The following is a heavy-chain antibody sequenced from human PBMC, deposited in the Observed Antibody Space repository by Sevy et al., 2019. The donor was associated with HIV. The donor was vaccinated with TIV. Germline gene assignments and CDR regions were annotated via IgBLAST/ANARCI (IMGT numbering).Heavy chain of an antibody. Sequence: SETLSLTCTVSGGSISSGSYYWSWIRQPAGKGLEWIGRIYTSGSTNYNPSLKSRVTISVDTSKNQFSLKLSSVTAADTAVYYCARDQGPYYYGSGSFDYWGQGTLVTVSS. J-gene: IGHJ4*02. CDR3: ARDQGPYYYGSGSFDY. CDR1: GGSISSGSYY. CDR2: IYTSGST. V-gene: IGHV4-61*02. D-gene: IGHD3-10*01.